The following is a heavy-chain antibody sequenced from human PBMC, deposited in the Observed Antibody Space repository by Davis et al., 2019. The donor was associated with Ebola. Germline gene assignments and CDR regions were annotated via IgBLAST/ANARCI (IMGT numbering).Heavy chain of an antibody. CDR1: GASISSYY. CDR2: IYYSGST. J-gene: IGHJ4*02. D-gene: IGHD1-26*01. V-gene: IGHV4-59*08. Sequence: MPSETLSLTCSVSGASISSYYWSWIRQPPGKGLEWIGYIYYSGSTNYNPSLKSRVTISVDTSKNQFSLKLSSVTAADTAVYYCARVGGIVGATEGRDWGQGTLVTVSS. CDR3: ARVGGIVGATEGRD.